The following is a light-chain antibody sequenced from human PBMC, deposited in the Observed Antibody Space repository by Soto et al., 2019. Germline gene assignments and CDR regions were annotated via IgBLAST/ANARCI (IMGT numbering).Light chain of an antibody. CDR3: QQYVTSSHRT. Sequence: EIVLTQSPGTLSLSPGERATLSCRASHTISSSYLAWYQQKPGQAPRLLMYGISRRATGIPDRFSGSGSGTDFTLTITRLEPEDFAVYYCQQYVTSSHRTLGRGTKVDIK. CDR1: HTISSSY. J-gene: IGKJ1*01. CDR2: GIS. V-gene: IGKV3-20*01.